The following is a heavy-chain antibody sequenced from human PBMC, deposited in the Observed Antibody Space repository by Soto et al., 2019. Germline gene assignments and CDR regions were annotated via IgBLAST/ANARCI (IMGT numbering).Heavy chain of an antibody. CDR3: SKWSGFGDA. CDR1: GFTFSSYS. V-gene: IGHV3-23*01. CDR2: ISDSGGNT. J-gene: IGHJ5*02. D-gene: IGHD3-10*01. Sequence: GGSLRLSCAASGFTFSSYSMTWVRQAPGKGLEWVSGISDSGGNTWYADSVKGRFTISRDNSKNTLFLQMNSLRAEDTAVYFCSKWSGFGDAWGQGTLVTVSS.